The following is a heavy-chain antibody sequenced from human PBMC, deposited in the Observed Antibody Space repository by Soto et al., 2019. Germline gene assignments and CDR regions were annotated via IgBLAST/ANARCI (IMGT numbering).Heavy chain of an antibody. CDR3: SKWSGFGDA. CDR1: GFTFSSYS. V-gene: IGHV3-23*01. CDR2: ISDSGGNT. J-gene: IGHJ5*02. D-gene: IGHD3-10*01. Sequence: GGSLRLSCAASGFTFSSYSMTWVRQAPGKGLEWVSGISDSGGNTWYADSVKGRFTISRDNSKNTLFLQMNSLRAEDTAVYFCSKWSGFGDAWGQGTLVTVSS.